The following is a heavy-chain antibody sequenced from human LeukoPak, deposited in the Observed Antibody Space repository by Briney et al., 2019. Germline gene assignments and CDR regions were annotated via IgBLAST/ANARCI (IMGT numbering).Heavy chain of an antibody. Sequence: GGSLRLSCAASGFTFSSYGMHWVRQAPGKGLEWVSTISGSGGSTYYADSVKGRFTISRDNSKNTLYLQMDSLRAEDTAVYYCAKGEITFDYWGQGTLVTVSS. V-gene: IGHV3-23*01. D-gene: IGHD1-14*01. J-gene: IGHJ4*02. CDR1: GFTFSSYG. CDR2: ISGSGGST. CDR3: AKGEITFDY.